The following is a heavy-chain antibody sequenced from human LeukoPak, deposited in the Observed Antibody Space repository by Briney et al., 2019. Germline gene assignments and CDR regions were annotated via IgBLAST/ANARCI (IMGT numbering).Heavy chain of an antibody. CDR1: GDSVSSNSAA. V-gene: IGHV6-1*01. D-gene: IGHD6-13*01. Sequence: SQTFSLTCAISGDSVSSNSAAWNWLRQSPSRGLEWLGRTYYRSKLYNDYAVSVKSRITINPDTSKNQFSLQLNSVTPEDTAVYYCARDPEQLGGFDYWGQGTLVTVSS. J-gene: IGHJ4*02. CDR3: ARDPEQLGGFDY. CDR2: TYYRSKLYN.